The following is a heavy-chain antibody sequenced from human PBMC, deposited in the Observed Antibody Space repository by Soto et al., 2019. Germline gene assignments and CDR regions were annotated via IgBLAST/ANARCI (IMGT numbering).Heavy chain of an antibody. D-gene: IGHD3-16*01. Sequence: SETLSLTCTVSGGSISNFFWDWIRQPAGQGMEWIGRIYDGGSTTYNPSLKGRVTISEDTSKNQVSLSLSSVTDADTAVYYCANGGSYGPGKWGQGTLVTVSS. CDR3: ANGGSYGPGK. CDR1: GGSISNFF. V-gene: IGHV4-4*07. CDR2: IYDGGST. J-gene: IGHJ4*02.